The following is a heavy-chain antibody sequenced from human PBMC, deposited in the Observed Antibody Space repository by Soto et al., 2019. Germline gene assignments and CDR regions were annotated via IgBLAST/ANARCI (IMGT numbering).Heavy chain of an antibody. V-gene: IGHV3-74*01. CDR3: ARDDSGYPGY. CDR2: INNDESTT. D-gene: IGHD4-17*01. Sequence: EVQLVESGGGLVQPGGSLRLSCAASGFTFSSYWMYWVRQAPGKGLVWVSRINNDESTTSYADSVKGRFTISRDNAKNTLYLQMNSLRAEDTAVYYCARDDSGYPGYWGQGTLVTVSS. CDR1: GFTFSSYW. J-gene: IGHJ4*02.